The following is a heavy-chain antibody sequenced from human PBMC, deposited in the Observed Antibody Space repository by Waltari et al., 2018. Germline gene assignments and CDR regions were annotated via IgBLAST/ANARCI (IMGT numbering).Heavy chain of an antibody. V-gene: IGHV1-2*06. CDR3: ASRVSGAAGTEDAFDI. CDR2: INPNSGGT. D-gene: IGHD6-13*01. Sequence: QVQLVQSGAEVKKPGASVKVSCTASGYTFTGYYINCVRQAPGQGLEWMGRINPNSGGTNYAQKFQGRVTMTRDTSISTAYMELSRLRSDDTAVYYCASRVSGAAGTEDAFDIWGQGTMVTVSS. J-gene: IGHJ3*02. CDR1: GYTFTGYY.